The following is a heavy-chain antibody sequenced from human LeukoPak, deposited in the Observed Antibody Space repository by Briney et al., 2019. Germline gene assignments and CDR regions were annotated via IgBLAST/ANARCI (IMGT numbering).Heavy chain of an antibody. J-gene: IGHJ4*02. CDR1: GFSFSSYA. Sequence: GGSLRLSCSASGFSFSSYAMSWVRQAPGKGLEWVSGISGSGPYTFYTDSVKGRFTISRDSSKNTLYLQMSSLRAEDTALYYCAKHGYCSGISCFFDFWGQGTLVTVSS. V-gene: IGHV3-23*01. CDR2: ISGSGPYT. CDR3: AKHGYCSGISCFFDF. D-gene: IGHD2-2*03.